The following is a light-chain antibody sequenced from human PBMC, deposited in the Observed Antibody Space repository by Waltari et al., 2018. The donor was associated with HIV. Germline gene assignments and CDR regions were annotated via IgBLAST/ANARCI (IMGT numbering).Light chain of an antibody. CDR2: DVS. CDR3: CSYTGSYTWV. J-gene: IGLJ3*02. V-gene: IGLV2-11*01. CDR1: SSDVVGYNF. Sequence: QSALTQPRSVSGSPGQSVTISCTGTSSDVVGYNFVSWYQQHPGKAPKLVIYDVSKWPSGVPDRFSGSKSGNTASLTISGLQAEDEADYYCCSYTGSYTWVFGGGTELTVL.